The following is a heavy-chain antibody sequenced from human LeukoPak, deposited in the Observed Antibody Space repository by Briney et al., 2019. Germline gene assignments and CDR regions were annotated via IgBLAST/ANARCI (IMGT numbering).Heavy chain of an antibody. CDR3: ARDTAMVTSYYYYGMDV. J-gene: IGHJ6*02. V-gene: IGHV4-30-2*01. D-gene: IGHD5-18*01. Sequence: SETLSLTCTVSGGSISSGGYYWSWIRQPPGKGLEWIGYIYHSGSTYYNPSLKSRVTISVDTSKNQFSLKLSSVTAADTAVYYCARDTAMVTSYYYYGMDVWGQGTTVTVSS. CDR2: IYHSGST. CDR1: GGSISSGGYY.